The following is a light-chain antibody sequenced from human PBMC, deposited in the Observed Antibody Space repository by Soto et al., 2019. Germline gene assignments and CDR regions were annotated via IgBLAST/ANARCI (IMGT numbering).Light chain of an antibody. CDR3: CSYAGDNTYV. CDR2: EDR. J-gene: IGLJ1*01. Sequence: QSALTQPASVSGSHGQSITISCTGTSSDDGGYNLVSWYQQYPGKAPKVMIYEDRRRPSGVSNRFSGSKSGITASLTISGLQAEDEADYHCCSYAGDNTYVFGTGTKLTVL. CDR1: SSDDGGYNL. V-gene: IGLV2-23*01.